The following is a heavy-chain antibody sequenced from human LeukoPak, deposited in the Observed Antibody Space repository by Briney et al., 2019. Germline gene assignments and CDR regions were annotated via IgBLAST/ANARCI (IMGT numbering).Heavy chain of an antibody. J-gene: IGHJ4*02. D-gene: IGHD3/OR15-3a*01. CDR2: INWNSGNI. Sequence: GRSLRLSCAASGCTFDDYAMRWVRQAPGKGLEWVSGINWNSGNIDYADSVKGRFTISRDNAKNSLYLQMNSLRAEDTALYYCAKGGGMISWGQGTLVTVSS. V-gene: IGHV3-9*01. CDR3: AKGGGMIS. CDR1: GCTFDDYA.